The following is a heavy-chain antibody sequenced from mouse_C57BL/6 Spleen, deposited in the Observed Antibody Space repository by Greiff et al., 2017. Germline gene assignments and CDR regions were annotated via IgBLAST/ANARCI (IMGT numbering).Heavy chain of an antibody. J-gene: IGHJ3*01. D-gene: IGHD4-1*01. CDR1: GYTFTSYW. V-gene: IGHV1-61*01. Sequence: QVQLQQPGAELVRPGSSVKLSCKASGYTFTSYWMDWVKQRPGQGLEWIGNIYPSDSETPYNQKFKDKATLTVDKSSSTAYMQLSSLTSEDSAVYYCARRTGPAWFAYWGQGTLVTVSA. CDR3: ARRTGPAWFAY. CDR2: IYPSDSET.